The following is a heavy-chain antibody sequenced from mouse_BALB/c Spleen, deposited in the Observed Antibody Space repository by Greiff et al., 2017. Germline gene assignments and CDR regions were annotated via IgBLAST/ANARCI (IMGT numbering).Heavy chain of an antibody. CDR3: AGIYYGYPYFDY. CDR1: GFTFSSYA. V-gene: IGHV5-6-5*01. Sequence: EVQGVESGGGLVKPGGSLKLSCAASGFTFSSYAMSWVRQTPEKRLEWVASISSGGSTYYPDSVKGRFTISRDNARNILYLQMSSLRSEDTAMYYCAGIYYGYPYFDYWGQGTTLTVSS. J-gene: IGHJ2*01. CDR2: ISSGGST. D-gene: IGHD2-2*01.